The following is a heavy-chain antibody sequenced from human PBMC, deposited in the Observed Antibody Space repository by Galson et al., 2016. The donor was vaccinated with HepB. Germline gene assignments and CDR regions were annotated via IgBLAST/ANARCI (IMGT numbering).Heavy chain of an antibody. J-gene: IGHJ4*02. D-gene: IGHD5-18*01. CDR1: GFTFTSYS. Sequence: SLRLSCAASGFTFTSYSMNWVRQVPGKGLEWVSYIGSSPGTVYYADSVKGRFTISRDNAKNSLYLQMNSLRDEDTAVYYCARDPLGYSYALVRYFVYWGQGTLVTVSS. V-gene: IGHV3-48*02. CDR2: IGSSPGTV. CDR3: ARDPLGYSYALVRYFVY.